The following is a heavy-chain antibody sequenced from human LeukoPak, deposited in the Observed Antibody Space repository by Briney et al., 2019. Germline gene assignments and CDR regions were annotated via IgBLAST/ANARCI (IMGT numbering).Heavy chain of an antibody. Sequence: TGGSLRLSCAASGFTFSSYAMSWVRQTPGKGLEWVSAITNNGGSTYYADSVKGRFTISRDNSKNTLHLQMNSLRAEDTAIYYCAKDVHASSGYYLDYWGQGTLVTVSS. J-gene: IGHJ4*02. CDR3: AKDVHASSGYYLDY. CDR2: ITNNGGST. D-gene: IGHD3-22*01. V-gene: IGHV3-23*01. CDR1: GFTFSSYA.